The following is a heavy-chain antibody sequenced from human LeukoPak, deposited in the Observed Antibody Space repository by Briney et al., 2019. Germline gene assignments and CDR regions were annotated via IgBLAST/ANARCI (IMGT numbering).Heavy chain of an antibody. J-gene: IGHJ3*02. Sequence: ASVKVSCKASGYTFTSYDINWVRQATGQGLEWMGWMNPNSGNTGYAQKFQGRVTITRNTSISTAYMELSSLRSEDTAVYYCASHLVGPPTSAFDIWGQGTMVTVSS. D-gene: IGHD1-26*01. CDR2: MNPNSGNT. CDR3: ASHLVGPPTSAFDI. V-gene: IGHV1-8*03. CDR1: GYTFTSYD.